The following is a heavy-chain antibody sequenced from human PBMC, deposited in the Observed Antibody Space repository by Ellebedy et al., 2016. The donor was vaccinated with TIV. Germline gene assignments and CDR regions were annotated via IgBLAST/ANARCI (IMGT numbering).Heavy chain of an antibody. CDR1: RFTISSYG. CDR3: ARFPLPDY. CDR2: ISYDGSNK. Sequence: GESLKISXAASRFTISSYGMHWVRQAPGKGLEWVAVISYDGSNKYYADSVKGRFTISRDNSKNTLYLQMNSLRAEDTAVYYCARFPLPDYWGQGTLVTVSS. J-gene: IGHJ4*02. V-gene: IGHV3-30*03.